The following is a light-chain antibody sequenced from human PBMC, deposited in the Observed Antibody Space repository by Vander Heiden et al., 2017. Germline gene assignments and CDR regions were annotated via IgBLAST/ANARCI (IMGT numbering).Light chain of an antibody. Sequence: DIVLTQSPGTLSLSPGERATLSCSASQSVTSSSLAWFQQKPGQAPRLLIYGASTRATGTPDKFSGSGSGTDYTLKISGLESEDFAVYYCQQYGSSPITFGQGTRLEIK. V-gene: IGKV3-20*01. J-gene: IGKJ5*01. CDR3: QQYGSSPIT. CDR1: QSVTSSS. CDR2: GAS.